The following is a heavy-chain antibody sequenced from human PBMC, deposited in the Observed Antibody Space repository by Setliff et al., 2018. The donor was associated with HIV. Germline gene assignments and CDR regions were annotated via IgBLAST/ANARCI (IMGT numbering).Heavy chain of an antibody. Sequence: ASVKVSCKVSGNTPTEVSMHWVRQDPKKGLEWMGYFDPQDGETVHAQKFQGRVTLTEDTSTDTAYMELSGLRSEDTAVYYGAIDVIGGWLRPMPDYWGPVTLGTVPQ. V-gene: IGHV1-24*01. J-gene: IGHJ4*02. CDR1: GNTPTEVS. CDR3: AIDVIGGWLRPMPDY. CDR2: FDPQDGET. D-gene: IGHD5-12*01.